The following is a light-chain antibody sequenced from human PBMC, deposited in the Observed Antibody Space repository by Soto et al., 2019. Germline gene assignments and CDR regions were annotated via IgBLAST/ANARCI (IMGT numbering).Light chain of an antibody. CDR3: QQYHTTPAA. V-gene: IGKV4-1*01. J-gene: IGKJ2*01. CDR2: WAS. Sequence: DIVMTQSPDSLAVSLGERASINCKSSLSLLSSSNNKNYLAWYQQKPGQPPKLLIYWASTRESGVPDRFSGSGSVTDFTLTISSLQAEDVAVYYCQQYHTTPAAFGQGTKLEVK. CDR1: LSLLSSSNNKNY.